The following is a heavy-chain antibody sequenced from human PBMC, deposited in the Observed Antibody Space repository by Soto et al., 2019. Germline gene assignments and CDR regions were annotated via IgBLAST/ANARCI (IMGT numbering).Heavy chain of an antibody. CDR3: ALGFGIYVDNWFDP. D-gene: IGHD2-21*01. Sequence: ASVKVSCKASGYTFTSYDINWVRQATGQGLEWMGWMNPNSGNTGYARKFQGRVTMTRNTSISTAYMELSSLRSEDTAVYYCALGFGIYVDNWFDPWGQGTLVTVSS. J-gene: IGHJ5*02. CDR1: GYTFTSYD. CDR2: MNPNSGNT. V-gene: IGHV1-8*01.